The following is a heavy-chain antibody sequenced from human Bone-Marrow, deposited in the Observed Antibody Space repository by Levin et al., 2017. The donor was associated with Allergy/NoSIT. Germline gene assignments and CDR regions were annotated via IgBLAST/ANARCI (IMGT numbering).Heavy chain of an antibody. V-gene: IGHV3-30-3*01. CDR3: ARDKRGSGVDTAMVLDY. J-gene: IGHJ4*02. CDR2: ISYDGSNK. Sequence: GESLKISCAASGFTFSSYAMHWVRQAPGKGLEWVAVISYDGSNKYYADSVKGRFTISRDNSKNTLYLQMNSLRAEDTAVYYCARDKRGSGVDTAMVLDYWGQGTLVTVSS. CDR1: GFTFSSYA. D-gene: IGHD5-18*01.